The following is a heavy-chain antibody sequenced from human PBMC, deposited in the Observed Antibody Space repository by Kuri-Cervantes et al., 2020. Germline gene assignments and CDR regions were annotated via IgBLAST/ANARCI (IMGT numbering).Heavy chain of an antibody. Sequence: SLKISCVASGFSFDDFAMHWVRQAPGKGLEWVSGISWNSGSIGYADSVKGRFTISRDNAKNTLYLQMNSLRADDTAVYFCARGGGAARPGFDYWGQGTLVTVSS. D-gene: IGHD6-6*01. CDR2: ISWNSGSI. CDR3: ARGGGAARPGFDY. J-gene: IGHJ4*02. CDR1: GFSFDDFA. V-gene: IGHV3-9*01.